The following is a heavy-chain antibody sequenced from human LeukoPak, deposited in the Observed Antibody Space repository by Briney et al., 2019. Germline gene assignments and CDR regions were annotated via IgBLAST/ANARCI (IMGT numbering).Heavy chain of an antibody. CDR2: IYYSGST. Sequence: KASETLSLTCTVSGGSISSSSYYWGWIRQPPGKGLEWIVSIYYSGSTYYNPSLKSRVTISVDTSKNQSSLKLSSVTAADTAVYYCASTYYYYYYMDVWGKGTTVTVSS. J-gene: IGHJ6*03. V-gene: IGHV4-39*07. CDR1: GGSISSSSYY. CDR3: ASTYYYYYYMDV.